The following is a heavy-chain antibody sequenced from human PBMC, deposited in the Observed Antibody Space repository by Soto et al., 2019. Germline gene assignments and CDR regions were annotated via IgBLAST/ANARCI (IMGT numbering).Heavy chain of an antibody. CDR3: AREMWTRSGPQNFFDY. CDR2: ISPYSGNT. CDR1: GYGFTIYG. D-gene: IGHD6-25*01. J-gene: IGHJ4*02. V-gene: IGHV1-18*01. Sequence: ASVKVSCKASGYGFTIYGISWVRQAPRQGLEWMGWISPYSGNTRYPENLQGRVTMTTDTSTSTAYMELRSLRSDDTAVYYCAREMWTRSGPQNFFDYWGQGALVTVSS.